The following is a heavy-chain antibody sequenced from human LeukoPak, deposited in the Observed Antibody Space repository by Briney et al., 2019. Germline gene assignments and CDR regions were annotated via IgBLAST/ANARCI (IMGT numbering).Heavy chain of an antibody. J-gene: IGHJ4*02. V-gene: IGHV1-69*13. CDR1: GGTFTSYA. CDR3: ARAGVAARLTPFDY. D-gene: IGHD6-6*01. CDR2: IIPIFGTA. Sequence: PSVKVSCKASGGTFTSYAISWVRQAPGQGLEWMGGIIPIFGTANYAQKFQGRVTITADESTSTAYMELSSLRSEDTAVYYCARAGVAARLTPFDYRGQGTLVTVSS.